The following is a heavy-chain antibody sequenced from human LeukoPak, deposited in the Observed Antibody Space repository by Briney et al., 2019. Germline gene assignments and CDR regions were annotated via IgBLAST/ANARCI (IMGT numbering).Heavy chain of an antibody. J-gene: IGHJ4*02. V-gene: IGHV1-18*01. CDR1: GYTFSAYG. CDR3: ARDSHIAGVAYYFDY. D-gene: IGHD6-13*01. CDR2: ISAYSGNT. Sequence: GASVKVSCKASGYTFSAYGISWVQQAPGQGLEWMGYISAYSGNTNYAQKLQGRVTMTTDTSTSTAYMELRSLRSDDTAVYYCARDSHIAGVAYYFDYWGQGTLVTVSS.